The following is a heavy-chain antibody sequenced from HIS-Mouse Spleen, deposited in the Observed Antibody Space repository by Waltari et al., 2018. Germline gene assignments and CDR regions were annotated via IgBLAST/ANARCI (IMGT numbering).Heavy chain of an antibody. CDR3: ARESDY. Sequence: QVQLVGSGGGVGQPGRSLRLSCAASGFTFRTHAMHWVRQAPGKGLEWVAVISYDGSNKYYADSVKGRFTISRDNSKNTLYLQMNSLRAEDTAVYYCARESDYWGQGTLVTVSS. CDR2: ISYDGSNK. V-gene: IGHV3-30-3*01. J-gene: IGHJ4*02. CDR1: GFTFRTHA.